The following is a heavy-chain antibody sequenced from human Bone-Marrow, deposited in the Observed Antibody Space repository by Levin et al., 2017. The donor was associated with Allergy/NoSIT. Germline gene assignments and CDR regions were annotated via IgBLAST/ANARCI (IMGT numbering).Heavy chain of an antibody. Sequence: SCAASGFPFRSFGMHWVRQAPGKGLEWVAVISYDGSNEYYADSMKGRFTISRDNSKNTLYLQMNSLRVDDTAVYYCANARVYYDFGTPYYGEAFDIWGQGTMVTVSS. J-gene: IGHJ3*02. CDR2: ISYDGSNE. V-gene: IGHV3-30*18. D-gene: IGHD3-3*01. CDR3: ANARVYYDFGTPYYGEAFDI. CDR1: GFPFRSFG.